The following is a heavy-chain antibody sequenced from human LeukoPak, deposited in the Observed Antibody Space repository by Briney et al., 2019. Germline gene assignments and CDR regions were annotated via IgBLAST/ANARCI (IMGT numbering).Heavy chain of an antibody. CDR3: ATHYYDSSGYLFDY. Sequence: SQTLSLTCTVSGGSISSGGYYWSWIRQPPGKGLEWIGEINHSGSTNYNPSLKSRVTISVDTSKNQFSLKLSSVTAADTAVYYCATHYYDSSGYLFDYWGQGTLVTVSS. CDR2: INHSGST. J-gene: IGHJ4*02. V-gene: IGHV4-31*03. CDR1: GGSISSGGYY. D-gene: IGHD3-22*01.